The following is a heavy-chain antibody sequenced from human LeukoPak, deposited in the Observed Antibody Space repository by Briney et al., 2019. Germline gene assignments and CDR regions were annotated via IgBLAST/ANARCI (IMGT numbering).Heavy chain of an antibody. J-gene: IGHJ5*02. Sequence: SETLSLTCTVSGGSISSGGYYWSWIRQHPGKGLEWIGYIYYSGSTYYNPSLKSRVTISVDTSKNQFSLRLSSVTAADTAMYFCARDVIMGGSQGWFDPWGQGTLVTVSS. V-gene: IGHV4-31*03. CDR1: GGSISSGGYY. D-gene: IGHD2-8*01. CDR2: IYYSGST. CDR3: ARDVIMGGSQGWFDP.